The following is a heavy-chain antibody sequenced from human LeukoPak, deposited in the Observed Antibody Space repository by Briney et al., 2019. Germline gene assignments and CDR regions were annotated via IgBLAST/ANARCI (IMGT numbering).Heavy chain of an antibody. CDR1: GDSVSSNNAA. J-gene: IGHJ4*02. CDR3: ARGTGTFDY. Sequence: PSQTLSLTCAISGDSVSSNNAAWNWIRQAPSRGREWLGRTYYGSNWYNDYAVSVKSRITIYPDTSKNQFSLQLDSVAPADTAIYYCARGTGTFDYWGQGTLVTVSS. CDR2: TYYGSNWYN. V-gene: IGHV6-1*01. D-gene: IGHD1-7*01.